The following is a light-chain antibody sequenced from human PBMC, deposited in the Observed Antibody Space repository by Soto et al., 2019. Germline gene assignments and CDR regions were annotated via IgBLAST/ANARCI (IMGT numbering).Light chain of an antibody. CDR2: TAA. Sequence: IHMTQSPSSLSASVGDRGTITCRASQRITTYWNWYQQKPGKAPKLLISTAATLQRGVPSRFSRSGSGTDFTIAITTFQPEDFAPYWCQQNYSAPYNFGQGTKLEI. J-gene: IGKJ2*01. V-gene: IGKV1-39*01. CDR1: QRITTY. CDR3: QQNYSAPYN.